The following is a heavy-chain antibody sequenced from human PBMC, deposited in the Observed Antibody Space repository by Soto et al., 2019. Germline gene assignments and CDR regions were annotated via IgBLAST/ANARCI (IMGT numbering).Heavy chain of an antibody. CDR2: MNPNSGNT. V-gene: IGHV1-8*01. CDR1: GYTFTSYD. D-gene: IGHD6-13*01. Sequence: ASVKVSCKASGYTFTSYDINWVRQATGQGLEWMGWMNPNSGNTGYAQKFQGRVTMTRNTSISTAYMELSSLRSEDTAVYYCAREYSSSPMYYYYYGMDVWGQGTTVTVSS. J-gene: IGHJ6*02. CDR3: AREYSSSPMYYYYYGMDV.